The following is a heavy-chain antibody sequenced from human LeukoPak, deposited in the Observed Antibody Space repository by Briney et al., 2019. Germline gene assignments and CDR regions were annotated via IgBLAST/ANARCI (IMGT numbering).Heavy chain of an antibody. CDR1: GYTFTSYD. D-gene: IGHD2-15*01. CDR2: ISAYNGNT. Sequence: ASVEVSCKASGYTFTSYDISWVRQAPGQGLEWMGWISAYNGNTNYAQKLQGRVTMTTDTSTSTAYMELRSLRSDDTAVYYCSRVPPAKSYEVDHWGPGTLVTVSS. V-gene: IGHV1-18*01. J-gene: IGHJ4*02. CDR3: SRVPPAKSYEVDH.